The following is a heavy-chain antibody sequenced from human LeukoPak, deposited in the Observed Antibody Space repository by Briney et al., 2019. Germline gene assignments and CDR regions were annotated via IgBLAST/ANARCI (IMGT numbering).Heavy chain of an antibody. D-gene: IGHD3-10*01. V-gene: IGHV3-23*01. Sequence: PGGSLRLSCAASGFTFSSYAMSWVRQAPGKGLEWVSAISGSGGSTYYADSVKGRFTISRDSSKNTLYLQMNSLRAEDTAVYYCAKDLSPYGSGRRTNTRYYYYGMDVWGQGTTVNVSS. CDR1: GFTFSSYA. CDR2: ISGSGGST. CDR3: AKDLSPYGSGRRTNTRYYYYGMDV. J-gene: IGHJ6*02.